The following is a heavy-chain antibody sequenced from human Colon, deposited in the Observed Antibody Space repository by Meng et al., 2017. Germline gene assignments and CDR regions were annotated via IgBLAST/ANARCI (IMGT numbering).Heavy chain of an antibody. V-gene: IGHV3-23*01. J-gene: IGHJ4*02. Sequence: GESLKISCAGSGFTFSSYAMSWVRQGPGKGLEWVASISAIDGSTYYADSIKGRFTISRDNSRNTLFLQMHSLRAEDTAVYYCAKGAEIVVQTYNFDYWGPGTLVTVSS. CDR3: AKGAEIVVQTYNFDY. CDR1: GFTFSSYA. CDR2: ISAIDGST. D-gene: IGHD2-15*01.